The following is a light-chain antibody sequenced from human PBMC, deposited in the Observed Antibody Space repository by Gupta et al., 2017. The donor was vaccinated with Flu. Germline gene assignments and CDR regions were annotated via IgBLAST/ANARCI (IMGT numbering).Light chain of an antibody. Sequence: QSVLTQPPSASVTPGQRVTISCSGSNSNIGYNFVYWYQHLPGMAPKLLMYRSNQRPSGVPDRFSGSKSDTSASLAISGLRSEDEAHYYCAAWDDSLNVLLFGGGTKLTVL. V-gene: IGLV1-47*01. CDR2: RSN. CDR3: AAWDDSLNVLL. J-gene: IGLJ2*01. CDR1: NSNIGYNF.